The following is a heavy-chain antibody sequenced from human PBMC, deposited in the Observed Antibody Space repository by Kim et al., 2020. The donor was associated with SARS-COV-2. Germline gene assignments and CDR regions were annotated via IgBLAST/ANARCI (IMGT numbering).Heavy chain of an antibody. Sequence: GSNNFNPSLKSRVTIAVGTSKNQFSLKLSSVTAADTAVYYCARGKGGIDYWGQGTLVTVSS. D-gene: IGHD3-16*01. CDR2: GSN. J-gene: IGHJ4*02. V-gene: IGHV4-34*01. CDR3: ARGKGGIDY.